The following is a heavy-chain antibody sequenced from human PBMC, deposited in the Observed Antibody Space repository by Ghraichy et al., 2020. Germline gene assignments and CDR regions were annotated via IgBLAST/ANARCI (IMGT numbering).Heavy chain of an antibody. D-gene: IGHD2-15*01. CDR1: GYSISSGYY. CDR2: IYHSGST. Sequence: ESLNISCTVSGYSISSGYYWGWIRQPPGKGLEWIGSIYHSGSTYYNPSLKSRVTISVDTSKNQFSLKLSSVTAADTAVYYCARYCSGGSCYAEYFQHWGQGTLVTVSS. CDR3: ARYCSGGSCYAEYFQH. J-gene: IGHJ1*01. V-gene: IGHV4-38-2*02.